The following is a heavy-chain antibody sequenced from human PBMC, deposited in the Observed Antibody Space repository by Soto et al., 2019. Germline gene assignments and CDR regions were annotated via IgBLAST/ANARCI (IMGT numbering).Heavy chain of an antibody. CDR2: IYWDGDK. V-gene: IGHV2-5*02. J-gene: IGHJ5*02. D-gene: IGHD3-22*01. CDR3: AHRATMTFFGLIIDNGIWFDP. CDR1: GFSLSTSGAA. Sequence: QINLIESGPTLVKPTQTLTLTCTFSGFSLSTSGAAVGWVRQPPGRALEWLALIYWDGDKRYNASLGSRLTIAKDPSINQVVLTLTNVDPADTATYYCAHRATMTFFGLIIDNGIWFDPWGQGTRVIVSS.